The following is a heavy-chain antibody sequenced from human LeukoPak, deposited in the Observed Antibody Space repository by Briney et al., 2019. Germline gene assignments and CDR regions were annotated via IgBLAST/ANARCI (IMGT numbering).Heavy chain of an antibody. D-gene: IGHD6-19*01. Sequence: GGSLRLPGPPSGSPFASYPRTGAGRPQGKGRGGVPPISGSGDSTYYADSVKGRFTISRDNSKNTLYLQMNSLRAEDTAVYYCAKGSGWDYYYGMDVWGQGTTVTVSS. CDR3: AKGSGWDYYYGMDV. CDR2: ISGSGDST. J-gene: IGHJ6*02. CDR1: GSPFASYP. V-gene: IGHV3-23*01.